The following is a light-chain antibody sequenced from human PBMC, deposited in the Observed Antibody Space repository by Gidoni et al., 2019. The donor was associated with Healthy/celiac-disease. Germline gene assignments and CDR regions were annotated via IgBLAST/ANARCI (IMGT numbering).Light chain of an antibody. Sequence: HSPLTQPASVSGSPGQSLTISCTGTSSDVGGYNYVSWYQQHPGKAPKLMIYEVSNRPSGVSNRFSGSKSGNTASLTISGLQAEDEADYYCSSYTSSSTPYVFGTGTKVTVL. CDR1: SSDVGGYNY. V-gene: IGLV2-14*01. CDR3: SSYTSSSTPYV. CDR2: EVS. J-gene: IGLJ1*01.